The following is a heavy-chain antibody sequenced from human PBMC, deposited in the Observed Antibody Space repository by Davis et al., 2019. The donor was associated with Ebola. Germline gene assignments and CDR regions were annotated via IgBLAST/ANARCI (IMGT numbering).Heavy chain of an antibody. CDR1: GYTFISYG. CDR3: ARGLDFGDYTDY. V-gene: IGHV1-18*01. CDR2: ISTFDGKT. Sequence: AASVKVSCKASGYTFISYGISWVRQAPGQGPEWTGWISTFDGKTKYVQKFQGRVTMTRDKSTSTVYMELRSLRSDDTAVYYCARGLDFGDYTDYWGQGTLVTVAS. D-gene: IGHD4-17*01. J-gene: IGHJ4*02.